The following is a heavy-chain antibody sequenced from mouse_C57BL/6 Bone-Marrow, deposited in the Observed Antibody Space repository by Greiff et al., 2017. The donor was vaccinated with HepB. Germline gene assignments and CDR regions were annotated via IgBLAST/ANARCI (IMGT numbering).Heavy chain of an antibody. CDR2: IRNKANGYTT. J-gene: IGHJ1*03. CDR3: ARCHYYGYVWYFDV. D-gene: IGHD2-2*01. CDR1: GFTFTDYY. V-gene: IGHV7-3*01. Sequence: EVKLVESGGGLVQPGGSLSLSCAASGFTFTDYYMSWVRQPPGKALEWLGFIRNKANGYTTEYSASVKGRFTISRDNSQSILYLQMNALRAEDSATYYCARCHYYGYVWYFDVWGTGTTVTVSS.